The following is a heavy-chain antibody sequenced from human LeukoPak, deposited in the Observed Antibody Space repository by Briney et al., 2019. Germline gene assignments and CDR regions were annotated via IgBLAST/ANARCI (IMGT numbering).Heavy chain of an antibody. J-gene: IGHJ3*02. Sequence: ASVKVSCKVSGYTLTELSMHWVRQAPGKGLEWMGGFDPEDGETIYAQKFQGRVTMTEDTSTDTAYMELSSLRSEDTAVYYCATTQNRVLPLSGRRDWVDAFDIWGQGTMVTVSS. V-gene: IGHV1-24*01. CDR1: GYTLTELS. CDR2: FDPEDGET. CDR3: ATTQNRVLPLSGRRDWVDAFDI. D-gene: IGHD1-26*01.